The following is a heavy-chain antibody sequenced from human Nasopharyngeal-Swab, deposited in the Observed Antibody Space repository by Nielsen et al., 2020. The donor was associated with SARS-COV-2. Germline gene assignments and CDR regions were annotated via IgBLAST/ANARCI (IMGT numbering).Heavy chain of an antibody. CDR3: ARDLRDGYNLGYYYYGMDV. Sequence: GESLKISCAASGFTFSSYWMHWVRQAPGKGLGVSRINSDGSSTSYADSVKGRFTISRDNAKNTLYLQMNSLRAEDTAVYYCARDLRDGYNLGYYYYGMDVWGQGTTVTVSS. CDR2: INSDGSST. V-gene: IGHV3-74*01. CDR1: GFTFSSYW. J-gene: IGHJ6*02. D-gene: IGHD5-24*01.